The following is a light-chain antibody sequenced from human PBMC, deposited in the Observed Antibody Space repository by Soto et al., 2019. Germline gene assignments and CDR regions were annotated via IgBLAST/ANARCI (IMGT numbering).Light chain of an antibody. V-gene: IGLV8-61*01. CDR3: VLYIGSGVP. Sequence: QTVVTQEPSFSVSPGGTVTLTCGLSSGSVSTSYYPSWYQQTPGQAPRTLIYSTNARSSGVPDRFSGSILGNKAALTIAGAKADDESDNFCVLYIGSGVPFGGGPKLTV. J-gene: IGLJ3*02. CDR1: SGSVSTSYY. CDR2: STN.